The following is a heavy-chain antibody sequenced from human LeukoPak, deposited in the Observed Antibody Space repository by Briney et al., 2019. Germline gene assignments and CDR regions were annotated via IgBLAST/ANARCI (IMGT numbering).Heavy chain of an antibody. Sequence: GGSLRLSCAASGFTFSDYYMSWIRQAPGKGLEWVSYISSSGSTIYYADSVKGRFTISRDNAKNSLYLQMNSLRAEDTAVYYCARGSRPPIAVAGTGWFDPWGQGTLVTVSS. J-gene: IGHJ5*02. CDR3: ARGSRPPIAVAGTGWFDP. D-gene: IGHD6-19*01. CDR2: ISSSGSTI. V-gene: IGHV3-11*01. CDR1: GFTFSDYY.